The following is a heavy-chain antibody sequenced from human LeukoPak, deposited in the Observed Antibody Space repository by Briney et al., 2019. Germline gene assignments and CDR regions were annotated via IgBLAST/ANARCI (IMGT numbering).Heavy chain of an antibody. CDR1: GGSISSYY. V-gene: IGHV4-59*01. CDR2: IYYSGST. CDR3: ARHPKRPRITIFGVVDWYFDL. J-gene: IGHJ2*01. D-gene: IGHD3-3*01. Sequence: SETLSLTCTVSGGSISSYYWSWIRQPPGKGLEWIGYIYYSGSTNYNPSLKSRVTISVDTSKNQFSLKLSSVTAADTAVYYCARHPKRPRITIFGVVDWYFDLWGRGALVTVSS.